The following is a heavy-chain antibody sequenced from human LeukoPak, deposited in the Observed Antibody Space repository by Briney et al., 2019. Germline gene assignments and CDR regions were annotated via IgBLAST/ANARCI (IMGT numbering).Heavy chain of an antibody. CDR3: ARHDVVVVAANCYFDY. V-gene: IGHV3-7*05. J-gene: IGHJ4*02. CDR2: IKQDGSEK. Sequence: TGGSLRLSCAASGFTFSSYWMSWVRQAPGKGLEWVANIKQDGSEKYYVDSVKGRFTISRDNAKNSLYLQMNSLRAEDTAVYYCARHDVVVVAANCYFDYWGQGTLVTVSS. D-gene: IGHD2-15*01. CDR1: GFTFSSYW.